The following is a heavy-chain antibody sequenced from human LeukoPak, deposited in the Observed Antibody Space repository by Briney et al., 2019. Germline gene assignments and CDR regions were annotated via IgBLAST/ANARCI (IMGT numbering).Heavy chain of an antibody. CDR1: GGSFSGYY. D-gene: IGHD2-2*02. CDR2: INHSGST. J-gene: IGHJ5*02. V-gene: IGHV4-34*01. CDR3: AREKGYCSSTSCYNRWFDP. Sequence: SETLSLTCAVYGGSFSGYYWSWIRQPPGKGLEWIGEINHSGSTNYNPSLKSRVTISVDTSKNQFSLKLSSVTAAGTAVYYCAREKGYCSSTSCYNRWFDPWGQGTLVTVSS.